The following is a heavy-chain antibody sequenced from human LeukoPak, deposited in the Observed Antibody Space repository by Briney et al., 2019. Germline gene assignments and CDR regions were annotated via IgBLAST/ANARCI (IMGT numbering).Heavy chain of an antibody. Sequence: PSETLSLTCTVSGGSISSYYWSWIRQPPGKGLEWIGYVYYSRSTNYNPSLKSRVTISVDTSKNQFSLHLSSVTAADTAVYHCARDSRTTTSFDIWGQGTMVTVSS. J-gene: IGHJ3*02. CDR1: GGSISSYY. D-gene: IGHD1-1*01. CDR2: VYYSRST. CDR3: ARDSRTTTSFDI. V-gene: IGHV4-59*01.